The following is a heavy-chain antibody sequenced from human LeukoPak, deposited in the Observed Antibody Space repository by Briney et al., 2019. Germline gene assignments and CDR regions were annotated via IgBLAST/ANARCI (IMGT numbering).Heavy chain of an antibody. CDR1: GYSFTSYW. CDR3: ARGKVLRYFDWFPVGMDV. CDR2: IYPGDSDT. Sequence: GESLKISCKGSGYSFTSYWIGWVRQMPGKGLEWMGIIYPGDSDTRYSPSFQGQVTISADKSISTAYLQWSSLKASDTAMYYCARGKVLRYFDWFPVGMDVWGQGTTVTVSS. V-gene: IGHV5-51*01. J-gene: IGHJ6*02. D-gene: IGHD3-9*01.